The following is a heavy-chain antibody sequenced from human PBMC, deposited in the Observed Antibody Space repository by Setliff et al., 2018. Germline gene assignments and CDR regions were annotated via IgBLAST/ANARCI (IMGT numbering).Heavy chain of an antibody. CDR1: GHLFSISW. D-gene: IGHD3-3*01. J-gene: IGHJ3*01. CDR2: IYPGDLQI. CDR3: ASPSAGWTRPFDV. Sequence: GESLKISCKDSGHLFSISWIGWVRQMPGKGLDWMGIIYPGDLQIKYSPSFHGRVTISADKSINTAYLEWSSLEASDTAMYYCASPSAGWTRPFDVWGQGTMVTVSS. V-gene: IGHV5-51*01.